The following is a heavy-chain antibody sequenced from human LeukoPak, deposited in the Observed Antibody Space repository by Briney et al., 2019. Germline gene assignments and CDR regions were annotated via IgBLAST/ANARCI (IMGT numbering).Heavy chain of an antibody. CDR2: IYYSGST. J-gene: IGHJ4*02. CDR3: ASRILTGEYYFDY. V-gene: IGHV4-31*03. CDR1: GGSISSRGYY. Sequence: SQTLSLTCTVSGGSISSRGYYWSWIRQHPGKGLEWIGYIYYSGSTYYNPSLKSRVTISVDTSKNQFSLKLSSVTAADTAVYYCASRILTGEYYFDYWGQGTLVTVSS. D-gene: IGHD7-27*01.